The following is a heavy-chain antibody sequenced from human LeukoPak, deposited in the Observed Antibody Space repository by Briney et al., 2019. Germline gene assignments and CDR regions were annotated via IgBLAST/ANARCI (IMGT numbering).Heavy chain of an antibody. J-gene: IGHJ4*02. D-gene: IGHD3-10*01. V-gene: IGHV4-4*02. CDR3: ARRATYLWLGVDY. Sequence: SGTLSLTCAVSGGSISSSNWWSWVRQPPGKGLEWIGEIYHSGGTNYNPSLKSRVTISVDKSKNQFSLKLSSVTAADTAVYYCARRATYLWLGVDYWGQGTLVTVSS. CDR1: GGSISSSNW. CDR2: IYHSGGT.